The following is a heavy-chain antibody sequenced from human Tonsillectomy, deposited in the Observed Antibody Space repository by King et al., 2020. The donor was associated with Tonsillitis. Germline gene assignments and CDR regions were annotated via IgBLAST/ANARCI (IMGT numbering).Heavy chain of an antibody. V-gene: IGHV3-23*04. CDR3: AKAKAPERSITSFDY. Sequence: QLVQSGGGLVPPGGSLRLTCVASGITFRPYAVNWVRRAPGKGLEWVSAIHGTGISTYYALSVKDRFSISRDDSKNTVTLEMNSLRPEDTAVYYCAKAKAPERSITSFDYWGQGTLVTVSS. CDR2: IHGTGIST. D-gene: IGHD5-24*01. CDR1: GITFRPYA. J-gene: IGHJ4*02.